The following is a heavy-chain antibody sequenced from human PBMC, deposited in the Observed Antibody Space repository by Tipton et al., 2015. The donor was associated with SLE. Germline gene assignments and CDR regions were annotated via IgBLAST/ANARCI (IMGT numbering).Heavy chain of an antibody. Sequence: GLVKPSETLSLTCTVSGGSIRSYYWSWIRQPPGKGLEWIGNIEYSGSEYSGSAKYNLSLKSRVTISLDTSKNQFSLMLSSVSAADTAVYYCARGDYGDSFDYWGQGTLVTVSS. D-gene: IGHD4-17*01. CDR1: GGSIRSYY. V-gene: IGHV4-59*08. CDR2: IEYSGSEYSGSA. J-gene: IGHJ4*02. CDR3: ARGDYGDSFDY.